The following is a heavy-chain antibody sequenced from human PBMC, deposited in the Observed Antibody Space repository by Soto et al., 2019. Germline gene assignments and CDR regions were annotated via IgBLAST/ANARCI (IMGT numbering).Heavy chain of an antibody. CDR2: ISRDGGTK. Sequence: QVQLVESGGGVVQPGRSLRLSCAVSGFTVSTYGMHWVRQAPVKGLEWVAVISRDGGTKYYADSVKGRFTISRDNSRNTLLLEMNSLKGDDMAVYYCTGEGASGYWGQGTLVTVSS. CDR1: GFTVSTYG. D-gene: IGHD2-8*02. V-gene: IGHV3-30*03. J-gene: IGHJ4*02. CDR3: TGEGASGY.